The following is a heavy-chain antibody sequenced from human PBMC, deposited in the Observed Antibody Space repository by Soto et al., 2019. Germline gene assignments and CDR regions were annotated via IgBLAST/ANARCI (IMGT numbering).Heavy chain of an antibody. V-gene: IGHV5-51*01. J-gene: IGHJ4*02. CDR2: IYPSDSDI. D-gene: IGHD6-19*01. Sequence: PGESLKISCQGSGFTYTNYWIAWVRQMPGKGLEWMGIIYPSDSDIRYSPSFEGQVTISADRFISTAYLQWLSLKVSDTAIYYCARHVKRVNGWSPDYWGQGTLVTVSS. CDR3: ARHVKRVNGWSPDY. CDR1: GFTYTNYW.